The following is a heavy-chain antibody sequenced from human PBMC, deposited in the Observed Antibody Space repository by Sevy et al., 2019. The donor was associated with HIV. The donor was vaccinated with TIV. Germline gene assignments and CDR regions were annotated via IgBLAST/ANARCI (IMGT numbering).Heavy chain of an antibody. Sequence: GESLKISCKGSGYSFTSHWVAWVRHMPGKGLEWMGIVFPDDSNTRYSPSFQGQVTFSADKSIGTAYLQWSSLKASDTAMYYCATSSSGYFDSSGYYIYWGQGTPVTVSS. CDR3: ATSSSGYFDSSGYYIY. V-gene: IGHV5-51*01. D-gene: IGHD3-22*01. CDR2: VFPDDSNT. CDR1: GYSFTSHW. J-gene: IGHJ4*02.